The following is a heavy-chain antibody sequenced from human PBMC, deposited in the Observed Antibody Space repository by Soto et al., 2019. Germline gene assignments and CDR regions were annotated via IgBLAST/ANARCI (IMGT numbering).Heavy chain of an antibody. J-gene: IGHJ6*03. V-gene: IGHV4-39*01. D-gene: IGHD5-12*01. CDR1: GGSISSSSYY. CDR3: ARHPFELVATIKDYYYYYYMDV. CDR2: IYYSGST. Sequence: SETLSLTCTVSGGSISSSSYYWGWIRQPPGKGLEWIGSIYYSGSTYYNPSLKSRVTISVDTSKNQFSLKLSSVTAADTAVYYCARHPFELVATIKDYYYYYYMDVWGKGTTVTVSS.